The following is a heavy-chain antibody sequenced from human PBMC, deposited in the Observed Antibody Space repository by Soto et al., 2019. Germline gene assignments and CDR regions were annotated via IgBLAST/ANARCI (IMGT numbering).Heavy chain of an antibody. D-gene: IGHD6-13*01. Sequence: SETLSLTCTVSGGSISSNYWTWIRQPPGRGLEWIGYVYNSGSTNYNPSLKSRVTISEDTSKSQFSLKVNSMTAADTAVYYCARYRREAVAGYTLDNWGQGILVTVSS. V-gene: IGHV4-59*01. CDR2: VYNSGST. CDR1: GGSISSNY. CDR3: ARYRREAVAGYTLDN. J-gene: IGHJ4*02.